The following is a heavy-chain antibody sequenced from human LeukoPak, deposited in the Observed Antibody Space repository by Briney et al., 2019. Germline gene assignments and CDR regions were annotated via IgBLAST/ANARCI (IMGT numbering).Heavy chain of an antibody. CDR3: ARDRSFRSDFWSVTDAFDM. CDR1: GGTFRSYA. D-gene: IGHD3-3*01. CDR2: IIPIFGTT. J-gene: IGHJ3*02. Sequence: ASVKVSCKASGGTFRSYAISWVRQAPGQGLEWMGGIIPIFGTTNYAQKFQGRVTITADESTSTAYMELSSLRSEDTAVYFCARDRSFRSDFWSVTDAFDMWGPGTMVIVSS. V-gene: IGHV1-69*13.